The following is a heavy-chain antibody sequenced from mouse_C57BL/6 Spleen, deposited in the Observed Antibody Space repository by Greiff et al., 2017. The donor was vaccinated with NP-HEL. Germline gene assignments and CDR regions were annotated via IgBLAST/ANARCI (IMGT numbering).Heavy chain of an antibody. J-gene: IGHJ2*01. CDR3: VRHYSKGYFDY. V-gene: IGHV10-1*01. D-gene: IGHD2-5*01. CDR1: GFSFNTYA. Sequence: EVQLVESGGGLVQPKGSLKLSCAASGFSFNTYAMNWVRQAPGKGLEWVARIRSKSNNYATYYADSVKDRFTISRDDSESVLYLQMNNLKTEDTAMYYCVRHYSKGYFDYWGQGTTLTVSS. CDR2: IRSKSNNYAT.